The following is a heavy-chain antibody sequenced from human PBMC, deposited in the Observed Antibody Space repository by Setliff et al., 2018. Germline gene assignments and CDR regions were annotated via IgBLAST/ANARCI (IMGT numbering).Heavy chain of an antibody. D-gene: IGHD2-2*02. V-gene: IGHV4-30-4*08. CDR2: IYHSGST. CDR3: ARAIGHCSSTSCYILGPHYYFDY. J-gene: IGHJ4*02. CDR1: GGSISSGDYY. Sequence: KPSETLSLTCTVSGGSISSGDYYWSWIRQPPGKGLEWIGYIYHSGSTYYNPSLKSRVTISVDRSKNQFSLKLSSVTAADTAVYYCARAIGHCSSTSCYILGPHYYFDYWGQGTLVTVSS.